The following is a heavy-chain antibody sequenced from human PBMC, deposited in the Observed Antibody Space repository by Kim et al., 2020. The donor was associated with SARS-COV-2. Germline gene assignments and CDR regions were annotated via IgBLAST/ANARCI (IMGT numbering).Heavy chain of an antibody. D-gene: IGHD3-10*01. V-gene: IGHV3-30*01. Sequence: KGRFTISRDNSKNTLYLQMNSLRAEDTAVYYCAGYGSGSYYNPYYYYGMDVWGQGTTVTVSS. J-gene: IGHJ6*02. CDR3: AGYGSGSYYNPYYYYGMDV.